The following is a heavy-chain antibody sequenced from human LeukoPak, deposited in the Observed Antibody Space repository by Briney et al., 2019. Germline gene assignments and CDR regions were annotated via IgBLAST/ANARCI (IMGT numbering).Heavy chain of an antibody. J-gene: IGHJ3*02. CDR1: GFSFSSYS. V-gene: IGHV3-48*04. CDR3: ARVAPGPLRYFDWLLSGAFDI. Sequence: GGSLRLSFAASGFSFSSYSMNWVRQAPGKGLEYVSYISSGSGTIYYADSVQGRFTISRDNAKNSLYLQMNSLRAEDTAVYYCARVAPGPLRYFDWLLSGAFDIWGQGTMVTVSS. CDR2: ISSGSGTI. D-gene: IGHD3-9*01.